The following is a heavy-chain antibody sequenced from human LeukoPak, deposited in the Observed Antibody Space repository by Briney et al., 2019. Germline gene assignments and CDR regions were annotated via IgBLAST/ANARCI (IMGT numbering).Heavy chain of an antibody. J-gene: IGHJ4*02. CDR1: GDSIIGYY. Sequence: SETLSLTCTVSGDSIIGYYWSWIRQPPGKGLEWIGYIHYSGSTNYNPSLKSRVTISVDTSRSHFSLKLSSATAADTAVYYCARGERLGPDFWGQGTLVTVSS. CDR2: IHYSGST. V-gene: IGHV4-59*01. CDR3: ARGERLGPDF. D-gene: IGHD1-1*01.